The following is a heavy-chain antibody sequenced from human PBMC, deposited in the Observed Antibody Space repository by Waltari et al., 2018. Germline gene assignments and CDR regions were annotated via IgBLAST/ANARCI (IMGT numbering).Heavy chain of an antibody. Sequence: QVQLVESGGGVVQPGRSIRLSCAASGFTFTFSSMHWVRQAPGKGLEWVALISYDGNNKYYADSMTGRFTISRDNSKNTLCLQMDNLTPEDTGVYFCVRGGRLATAAPDYWGQGTLVTVSS. D-gene: IGHD6-13*01. J-gene: IGHJ4*02. CDR1: GFTFTFSS. CDR3: VRGGRLATAAPDY. CDR2: ISYDGNNK. V-gene: IGHV3-30-3*01.